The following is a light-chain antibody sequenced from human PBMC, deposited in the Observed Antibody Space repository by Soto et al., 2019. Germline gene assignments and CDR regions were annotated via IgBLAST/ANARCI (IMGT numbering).Light chain of an antibody. CDR3: QQSYSTPRT. Sequence: DIQMTQSPSPLSASVGDRVTITCRASQSISNYLNWYQQKPGKAPKLLMYAASSLQSGVPSRFSGSGSGTDFTLTISSLQPEDFATYYCQQSYSTPRTFGQGTKVELK. V-gene: IGKV1-39*01. CDR1: QSISNY. J-gene: IGKJ1*01. CDR2: AAS.